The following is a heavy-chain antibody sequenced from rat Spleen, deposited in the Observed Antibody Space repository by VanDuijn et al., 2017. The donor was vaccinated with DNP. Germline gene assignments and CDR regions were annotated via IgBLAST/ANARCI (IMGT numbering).Heavy chain of an antibody. CDR3: ARSELAYFAY. CDR2: ISYDGLAT. D-gene: IGHD5-1*01. J-gene: IGHJ2*01. V-gene: IGHV5S23*01. CDR1: GFTFSDYA. Sequence: EVQLVESGGGLVQPGNSLKLSCAASGFTFSDYAMAWVRQAPTKGLEWVASISYDGLATYYRDSVKGRFTISRDNAKSTLYLQMNSLRSEDTATYYCARSELAYFAYWGQGVMVTVSS.